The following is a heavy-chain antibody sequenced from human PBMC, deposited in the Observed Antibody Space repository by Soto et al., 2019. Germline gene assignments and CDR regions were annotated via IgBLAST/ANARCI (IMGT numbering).Heavy chain of an antibody. D-gene: IGHD6-13*01. CDR1: GGSFNSYY. Sequence: QVQLQQWGAGLLKPSETLSLTCAVYGGSFNSYYWSWIRQPPGKGLEWIGEINYSGSTNYNPSLKSRVPISVDTSKNQFSLKLSSVTAAETAVYYCARGHKQQLVRSGGWFDPWGQGTLVTVSS. CDR2: INYSGST. V-gene: IGHV4-34*01. CDR3: ARGHKQQLVRSGGWFDP. J-gene: IGHJ5*02.